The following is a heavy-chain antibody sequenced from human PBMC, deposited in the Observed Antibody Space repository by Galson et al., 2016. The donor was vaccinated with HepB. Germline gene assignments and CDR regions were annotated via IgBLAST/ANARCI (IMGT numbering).Heavy chain of an antibody. Sequence: SVKVSCKASGYTFSSYSISWVRQAPGQGLEWMGWISDCTGNTDYAQKFQGRVTMTTDTSTSTAYMELRSLRSDDTAVYYCARGPPRDLFQYWGQGALVTVSS. J-gene: IGHJ4*02. CDR1: GYTFSSYS. V-gene: IGHV1-18*01. CDR3: ARGPPRDLFQY. CDR2: ISDCTGNT. D-gene: IGHD3-10*01.